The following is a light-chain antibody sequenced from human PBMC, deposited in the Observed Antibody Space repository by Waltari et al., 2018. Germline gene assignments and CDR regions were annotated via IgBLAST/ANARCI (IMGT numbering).Light chain of an antibody. CDR1: HSVNTN. CDR2: GAS. Sequence: EIVMTQSPGTLSVSPGERANLSCRASHSVNTNLAWYQQKPGQAPRLLIYGASTRATGIPARFSVSGSGTEFTLTITKLQSEDFAVYYCQQYNNWPQTFGQGTKLELK. V-gene: IGKV3-15*01. CDR3: QQYNNWPQT. J-gene: IGKJ2*01.